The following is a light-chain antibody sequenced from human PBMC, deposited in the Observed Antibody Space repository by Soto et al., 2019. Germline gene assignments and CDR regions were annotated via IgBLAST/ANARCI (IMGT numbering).Light chain of an antibody. J-gene: IGLJ2*01. CDR1: SSNIGNNA. CDR2: SNV. CDR3: ATWDDSLNGFLV. V-gene: IGLV1-44*01. Sequence: QSVVTQPPSASGTPGQEVTISCSGSSSNIGNNAVTWYQQLPGTAPKLLIYSNVLRPSGVRDRISGSKSGTSASLAISGLQSEDEADYFCATWDDSLNGFLVFGGGTKLTVL.